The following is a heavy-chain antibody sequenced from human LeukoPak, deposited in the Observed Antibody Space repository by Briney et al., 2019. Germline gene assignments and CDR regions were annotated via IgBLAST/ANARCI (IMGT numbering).Heavy chain of an antibody. CDR2: IYYSGST. J-gene: IGHJ4*02. D-gene: IGHD2-15*01. Sequence: SETLSLTCTVSGGSISSSSYYWGWIRQPPGKGLEWIGSIYYSGSTYYNPSLKSRVTISVDTSKNQFSLKLSSVTAADTAVYYCARSPILYCSGGSCPAYYFDYWGQGTLVTVSS. V-gene: IGHV4-39*07. CDR1: GGSISSSSYY. CDR3: ARSPILYCSGGSCPAYYFDY.